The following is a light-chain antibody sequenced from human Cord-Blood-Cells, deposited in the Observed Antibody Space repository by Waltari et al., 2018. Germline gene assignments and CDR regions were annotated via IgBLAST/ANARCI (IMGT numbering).Light chain of an antibody. CDR1: QGISSY. CDR2: AAS. Sequence: DIQLTQSPSFLSASVGDRVTITCRASQGISSYLACYQQKPGKAPKLLIYAASTLQSGVPSRCSGSGSGTECTLTISSLQPEDFATYYCQQLNSYPLTFGQGTRLEIK. CDR3: QQLNSYPLT. J-gene: IGKJ5*01. V-gene: IGKV1-9*01.